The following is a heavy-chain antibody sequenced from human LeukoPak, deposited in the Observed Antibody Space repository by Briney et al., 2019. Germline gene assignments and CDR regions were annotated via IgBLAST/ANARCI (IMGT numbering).Heavy chain of an antibody. CDR3: ARVLWPYYYYYGMDV. CDR2: ISGSGGRT. Sequence: GGPLRLSCAASGFIFSRYAMSWVRQAPGKGLEWVSGISGSGGRTYYADSVKGRFTISRDNSKNTLYLQMNSLRAEDTAVYYCARVLWPYYYYYGMDVWGKGTTVTVSS. D-gene: IGHD2-21*01. V-gene: IGHV3-23*01. CDR1: GFIFSRYA. J-gene: IGHJ6*04.